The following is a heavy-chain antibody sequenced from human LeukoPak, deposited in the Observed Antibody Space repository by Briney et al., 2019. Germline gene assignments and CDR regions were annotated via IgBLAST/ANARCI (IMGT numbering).Heavy chain of an antibody. CDR3: TKRRGYSFGFDYYYMDV. J-gene: IGHJ6*03. V-gene: IGHV4-39*01. Sequence: SETLSLSCTVSGGSLTSTSHYWDWVRQPPGKGLEWLGSMYSSGSTYYNPSLKSRVTVSFDTSKNQFSLSLTSVTAADTAVYYCTKRRGYSFGFDYYYMDVWGKGTTVTISS. CDR2: MYSSGST. CDR1: GGSLTSTSHY. D-gene: IGHD5-18*01.